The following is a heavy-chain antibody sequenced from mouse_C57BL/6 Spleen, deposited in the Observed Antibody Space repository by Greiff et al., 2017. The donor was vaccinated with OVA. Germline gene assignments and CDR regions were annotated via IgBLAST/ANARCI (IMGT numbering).Heavy chain of an antibody. CDR3: AKRWLPHYYAMDY. D-gene: IGHD2-3*01. CDR1: GYTFTSYW. Sequence: VQLQQPGAELVKPGASVKLSCQASGYTFTSYWMHWVKQRPGQGLEWIGMIHPNSGSTNYNEKFKSKATLTVDKSYSTAYMQLSSLTSEDSAVYYCAKRWLPHYYAMDYWGQGTSVTVSS. J-gene: IGHJ4*01. CDR2: IHPNSGST. V-gene: IGHV1-64*01.